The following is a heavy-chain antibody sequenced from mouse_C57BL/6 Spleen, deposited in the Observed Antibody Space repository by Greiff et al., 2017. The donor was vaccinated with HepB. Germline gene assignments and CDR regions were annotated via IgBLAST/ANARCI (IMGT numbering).Heavy chain of an antibody. D-gene: IGHD1-1*01. V-gene: IGHV1-15*01. Sequence: VQVVESGAELVRPGASVTLSCKASGYTFTDYEMHWVKQTPVHGLEWIGAIDPETGGTAYNQKFKGKAILTADKSSSTAYMELRSLTSEDSAVYYCTKIENGSSPFAYWGQGTLVTVSA. CDR1: GYTFTDYE. J-gene: IGHJ3*01. CDR2: IDPETGGT. CDR3: TKIENGSSPFAY.